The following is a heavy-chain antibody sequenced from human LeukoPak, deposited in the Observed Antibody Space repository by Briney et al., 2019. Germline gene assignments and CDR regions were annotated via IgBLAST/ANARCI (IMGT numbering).Heavy chain of an antibody. J-gene: IGHJ3*02. Sequence: ASVKVSCKASGYTFTSYAMHWVRQAPGQRLEWMGWINAGNGNTKYSQKFQGRVTITRDTSASTAYMELSSLRSEDTAVYYCARVGRRWELLNAFDIWGQGTMVTVSS. V-gene: IGHV1-3*01. CDR2: INAGNGNT. D-gene: IGHD1-26*01. CDR1: GYTFTSYA. CDR3: ARVGRRWELLNAFDI.